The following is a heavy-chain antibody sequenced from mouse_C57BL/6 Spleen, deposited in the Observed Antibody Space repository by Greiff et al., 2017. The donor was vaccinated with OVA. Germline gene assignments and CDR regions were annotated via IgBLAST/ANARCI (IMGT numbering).Heavy chain of an antibody. D-gene: IGHD2-4*01. J-gene: IGHJ3*01. CDR1: GYTFTDYY. V-gene: IGHV1-77*01. CDR2: IGPGSGST. CDR3: ARPTYYDYDVAWFAY. Sequence: VQLVESGAELVKPGASVKISCKASGYTFTDYYINWVKQRPGQGLEWIGKIGPGSGSTYYNEKFKGKATLTADKASSTAYMQLSSLTSEDSAVYFCARPTYYDYDVAWFAYWGQGTLVTVSA.